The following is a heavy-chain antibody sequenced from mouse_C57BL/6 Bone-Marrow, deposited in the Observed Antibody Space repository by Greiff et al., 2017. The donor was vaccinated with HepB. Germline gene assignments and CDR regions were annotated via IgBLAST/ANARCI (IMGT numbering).Heavy chain of an antibody. J-gene: IGHJ3*01. CDR3: TFYSNYVAWFAY. CDR2: IDPETGDT. Sequence: EVKLQESGAELVRPGASVKLSCTASGFNIKDDYMHWVKQRPEQGLEWLGWIDPETGDTEYASKFQGKATITADTSSNTAYVQLSSLTSEDTAVYYCTFYSNYVAWFAYWGQGTLVTVSA. V-gene: IGHV14-4*01. D-gene: IGHD2-5*01. CDR1: GFNIKDDY.